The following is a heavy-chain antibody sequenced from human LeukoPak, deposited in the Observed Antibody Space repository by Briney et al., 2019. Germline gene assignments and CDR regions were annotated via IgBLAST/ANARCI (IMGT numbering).Heavy chain of an antibody. CDR3: ARDLRGMVDY. V-gene: IGHV4-59*01. CDR2: IYYSGST. D-gene: IGHD3-16*01. J-gene: IGHJ4*01. CDR1: GVSISSYY. Sequence: PSETLSLTCTVSGVSISSYYWSWIRQPPGKGLEWIGYIYYSGSTNYNPSLKSRVTISVDTSKNQFSLKLSSVTAADTAVYYCARDLRGMVDYWGHGTLVTVSS.